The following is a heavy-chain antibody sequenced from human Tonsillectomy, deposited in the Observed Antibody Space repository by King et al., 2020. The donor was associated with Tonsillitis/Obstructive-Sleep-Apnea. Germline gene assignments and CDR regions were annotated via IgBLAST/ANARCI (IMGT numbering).Heavy chain of an antibody. CDR3: ARHSVELTTVDFDY. CDR1: GYSFTNYW. Sequence: VQLVESGAEVKKPGESLKISCTGSGYSFTNYWIGGVRQMPGKGLEWMGIINPGDSDTRYSPSFQGQVTISADKSITAAYLQLSSLKAADTAMYYCARHSVELTTVDFDYWGQGTLVTVSS. J-gene: IGHJ4*02. V-gene: IGHV5-51*01. D-gene: IGHD4-11*01. CDR2: INPGDSDT.